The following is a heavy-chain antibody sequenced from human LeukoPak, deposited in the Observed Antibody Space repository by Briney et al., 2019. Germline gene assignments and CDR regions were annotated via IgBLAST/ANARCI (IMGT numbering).Heavy chain of an antibody. CDR2: TYYRSRWYN. Sequence: SQTLSLTCAIPGDSVSSNSAAWNWIRQSPSRGLEWLGRTYYRSRWYNDYAFSVQSRITINPDTSRNQFSLQLSSVTPEDTAVYYCASGGSYSFDYWGQGILVTVSS. V-gene: IGHV6-1*01. CDR1: GDSVSSNSAA. D-gene: IGHD3-10*01. CDR3: ASGGSYSFDY. J-gene: IGHJ4*02.